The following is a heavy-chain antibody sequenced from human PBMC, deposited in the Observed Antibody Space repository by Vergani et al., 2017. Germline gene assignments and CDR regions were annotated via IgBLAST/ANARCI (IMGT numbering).Heavy chain of an antibody. CDR1: GFTFSSYW. V-gene: IGHV3-7*03. D-gene: IGHD6-19*01. CDR2: IKQDGSEK. J-gene: IGHJ4*02. Sequence: EVQLVESGGGLVQPGGSLRLSCAASGFTFSSYWMSWVRQAPGKGLEWVANIKQDGSEKYYVDSVKGRFTISRDNAKNSLYLQMNSLRAEDTAVYYCAKVGGGVGQWLVAPLDYWGQGTLVTVSS. CDR3: AKVGGGVGQWLVAPLDY.